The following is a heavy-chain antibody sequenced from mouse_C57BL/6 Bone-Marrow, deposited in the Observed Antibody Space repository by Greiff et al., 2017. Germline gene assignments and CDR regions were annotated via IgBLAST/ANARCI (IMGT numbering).Heavy chain of an antibody. CDR1: GYTFTSYT. J-gene: IGHJ1*03. Sequence: LVESGAELARPGASVKMSCKASGYTFTSYTMHWVKQRPGQGLEWIGYINPSSGYTNYNQKFKGKATLTVDKSSSTAYMQLSSLTSADSAVYYCAIEGGYFDVWGTGTTVTVSA. CDR3: AIEGGYFDV. V-gene: IGHV1-4*01. CDR2: INPSSGYT.